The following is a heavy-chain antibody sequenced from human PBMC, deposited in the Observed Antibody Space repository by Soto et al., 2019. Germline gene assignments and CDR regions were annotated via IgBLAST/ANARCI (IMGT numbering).Heavy chain of an antibody. J-gene: IGHJ4*02. CDR3: ARTDILTGYPGDYYFDY. D-gene: IGHD3-9*01. CDR1: GDSISNYY. Sequence: PSETLSLTCTVSGDSISNYYWNWIRQPPGKGLEWIGYIYYSGSTNYNPSLKSRITISVDTSTNQFSLKLNSVTATDTAVYYCARTDILTGYPGDYYFDYWGQGTLVTVSS. CDR2: IYYSGST. V-gene: IGHV4-59*01.